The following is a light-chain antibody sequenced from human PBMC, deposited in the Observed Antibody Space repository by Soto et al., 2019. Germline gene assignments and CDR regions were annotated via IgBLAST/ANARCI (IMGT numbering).Light chain of an antibody. CDR3: QSYDSSLIVSKV. Sequence: QSLLTHPTSLSGAPGQRVTISCSGSSSNLGAGYDVQWYRQFPGTAPKLLIYANSVRPSGVPDRFSGSKSGTSASLAITGLQAEDEADYYCQSYDSSLIVSKVFGTGTKVTVL. J-gene: IGLJ1*01. CDR1: SSNLGAGYD. V-gene: IGLV1-40*01. CDR2: ANS.